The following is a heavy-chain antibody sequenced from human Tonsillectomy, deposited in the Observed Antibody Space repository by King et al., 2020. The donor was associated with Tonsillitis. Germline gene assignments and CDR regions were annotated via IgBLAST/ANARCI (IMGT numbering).Heavy chain of an antibody. J-gene: IGHJ6*02. V-gene: IGHV3-33*01. CDR1: GFPFSDYV. CDR2: IWDDGSHE. CDR3: AREPVGSYYGMDV. Sequence: VQLVESGGGVVQPGRSLRLSCAASGFPFSDYVMHWVRQAPGKGLAWVAVIWDDGSHEYYAASVKGRFTISRDNSKNTLYLQMNNLRAEDTAVYYCAREPVGSYYGMDVWGQGTTVTVSS. D-gene: IGHD1-26*01.